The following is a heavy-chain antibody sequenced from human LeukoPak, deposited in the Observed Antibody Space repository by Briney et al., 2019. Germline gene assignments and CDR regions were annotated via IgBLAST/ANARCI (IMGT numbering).Heavy chain of an antibody. V-gene: IGHV3-74*01. CDR1: GFTSSSYW. D-gene: IGHD2-2*01. J-gene: IGHJ5*02. Sequence: PGGSLRLSCAASGFTSSSYWMHWVRQAPGKGLVWVSRINSDGSSTSYADSVKGRFTISRDNAKNTLYLQMNSLRAEDTAVYYCARELGYCSSTSCYNWFDPWGQGTLVTVSS. CDR2: INSDGSST. CDR3: ARELGYCSSTSCYNWFDP.